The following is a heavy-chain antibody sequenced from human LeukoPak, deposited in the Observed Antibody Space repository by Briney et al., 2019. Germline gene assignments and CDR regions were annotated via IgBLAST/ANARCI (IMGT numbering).Heavy chain of an antibody. CDR2: ISAYNGNT. J-gene: IGHJ3*02. Sequence: GASVKVSCKASGYTFTSYGISWVRQAPGQGLEWMGWISAYNGNTNYAQKPQGRVTMTTDTSTSTAYMELRSLRSDDTAVYYCARDQPMIVVPDAFDIWGQGTMVTVSS. D-gene: IGHD3-22*01. CDR3: ARDQPMIVVPDAFDI. V-gene: IGHV1-18*01. CDR1: GYTFTSYG.